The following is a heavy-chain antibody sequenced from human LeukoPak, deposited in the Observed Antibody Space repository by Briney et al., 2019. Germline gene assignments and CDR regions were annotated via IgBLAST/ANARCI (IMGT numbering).Heavy chain of an antibody. D-gene: IGHD2-2*01. Sequence: GGSLRLSCAASGFTFSSYSMNWVRQAPGKGLEWVSSISSSSSYIYYADSVKGRFTISRDNAKNSLYLQMNSLRAEDTAVYYCAREYCSSTSCYAGYFDYWGQGTLVTVSS. CDR3: AREYCSSTSCYAGYFDY. J-gene: IGHJ4*02. CDR2: ISSSSSYI. V-gene: IGHV3-21*01. CDR1: GFTFSSYS.